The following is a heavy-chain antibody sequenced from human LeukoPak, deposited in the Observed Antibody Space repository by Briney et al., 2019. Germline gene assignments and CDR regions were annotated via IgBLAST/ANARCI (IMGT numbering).Heavy chain of an antibody. J-gene: IGHJ4*02. CDR2: ISPGGGTT. V-gene: IGHV3-23*01. CDR3: AKARDIVVVVAALDY. Sequence: PGGSLRLSCAVSGFAFGSEAMSWVRQSPARGLEWVASISPGGGTTYYADYVKGRFTISRDNSKNTLYLQMNSLRAEDTAVYYCAKARDIVVVVAALDYWGQGTLVTVSS. CDR1: GFAFGSEA. D-gene: IGHD2-15*01.